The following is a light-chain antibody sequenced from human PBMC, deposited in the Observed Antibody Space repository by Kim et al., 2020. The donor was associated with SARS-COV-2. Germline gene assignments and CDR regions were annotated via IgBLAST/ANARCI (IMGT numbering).Light chain of an antibody. CDR3: SSYTSSSTWV. J-gene: IGLJ3*02. Sequence: QSALPQPASVSGSPGQSITISCTGTSSDVGGYNYVSWYQQHPGKAPKLMIYDVSNRPSGVSNRFSGSKSGNTASLTISGLQAEDEADYYCSSYTSSSTWVFGGGTQLTVL. V-gene: IGLV2-14*03. CDR1: SSDVGGYNY. CDR2: DVS.